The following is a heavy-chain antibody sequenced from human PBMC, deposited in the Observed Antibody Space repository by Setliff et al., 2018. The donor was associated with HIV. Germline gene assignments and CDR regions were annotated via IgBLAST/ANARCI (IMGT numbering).Heavy chain of an antibody. V-gene: IGHV3-33*01. CDR3: ARAPGITVTGRYFQH. CDR2: ILYDGSSK. J-gene: IGHJ1*01. Sequence: PGESLKISCVASGFTFSSCGMHWVRQAPGKGLEWVALILYDGSSKYYTDSVKDRFTISRDNSKNTLYLQMNSLRAEDTAVYYCARAPGITVTGRYFQHWGQGTLVTVSS. CDR1: GFTFSSCG. D-gene: IGHD6-19*01.